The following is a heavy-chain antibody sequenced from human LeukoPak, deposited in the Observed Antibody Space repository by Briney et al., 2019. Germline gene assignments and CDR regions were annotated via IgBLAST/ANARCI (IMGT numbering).Heavy chain of an antibody. CDR3: ARGPDSSNWYEPVDY. CDR2: IYSGGST. Sequence: GGSLRLSCAASGFTVSINYMSWVRQAPGKGLEWVSVIYSGGSTYYADSVKGRFTISRDNSKNTVYLQMNSLRAEDTAVYYCARGPDSSNWYEPVDYWGQGTLVTVSS. J-gene: IGHJ4*02. V-gene: IGHV3-66*01. D-gene: IGHD6-13*01. CDR1: GFTVSINY.